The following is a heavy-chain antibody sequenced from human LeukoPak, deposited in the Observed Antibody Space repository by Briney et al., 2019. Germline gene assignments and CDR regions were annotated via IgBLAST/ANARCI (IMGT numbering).Heavy chain of an antibody. D-gene: IGHD5-24*01. CDR3: ARTIRGMATIWWLDP. Sequence: PSETLSLTCAVSGGSISRGGYSWSWVRQPPGKGLESIGYIYHSGSTYYNPSLKSRVTISVDRSKNQFSLKLSSVTAADTAVYYCARTIRGMATIWWLDPWGQGTLVTVSS. CDR1: GGSISRGGYS. CDR2: IYHSGST. J-gene: IGHJ5*02. V-gene: IGHV4-30-2*01.